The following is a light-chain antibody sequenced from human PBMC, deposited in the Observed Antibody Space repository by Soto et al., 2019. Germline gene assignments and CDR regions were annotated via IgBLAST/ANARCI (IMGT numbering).Light chain of an antibody. CDR1: QGITNW. J-gene: IGKJ5*01. V-gene: IGKV1-33*01. CDR3: QQYDNLPPFT. CDR2: AAS. Sequence: DIQLTHSPSSVSASVGDRVTLTCLASQGITNWLAWYQQKPGKAPKLLIYAASNLETGVPSRFSGSGSGTDFTFTNSSLQPEDIATYYCQQYDNLPPFTFGQGTRLE.